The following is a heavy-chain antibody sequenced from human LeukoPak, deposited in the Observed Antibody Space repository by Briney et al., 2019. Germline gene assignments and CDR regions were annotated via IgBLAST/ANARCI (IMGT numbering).Heavy chain of an antibody. D-gene: IGHD3-10*01. CDR3: AAKYGSGSYDY. CDR1: GFSFSDYY. V-gene: IGHV3-11*04. CDR2: ISRGGSSK. J-gene: IGHJ4*02. Sequence: GSLRLSCAASGFSFSDYYMSWIRQAPGKGLEWVSSISRGGSSKYSADSVKGRFTISRDNAKNSLDLQMDSLRAEDTAVYYCAAKYGSGSYDYWGQGTLVTVSS.